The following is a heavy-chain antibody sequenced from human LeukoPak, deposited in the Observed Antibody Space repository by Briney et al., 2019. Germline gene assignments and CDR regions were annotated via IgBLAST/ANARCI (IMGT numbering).Heavy chain of an antibody. J-gene: IGHJ4*02. CDR1: GFTFSSSA. CDR2: IKQDESEK. V-gene: IGHV3-7*01. D-gene: IGHD1-7*01. CDR3: ARAGSNWNYVY. Sequence: AGGSLRLSCAASGFTFSSSAMSWVRQTPGKGLEWVANIKQDESEKYYADAVKGRFTISRDNTKNSLSLQMNSLTAEDTAVYYCARAGSNWNYVYWGQGTLVTVSS.